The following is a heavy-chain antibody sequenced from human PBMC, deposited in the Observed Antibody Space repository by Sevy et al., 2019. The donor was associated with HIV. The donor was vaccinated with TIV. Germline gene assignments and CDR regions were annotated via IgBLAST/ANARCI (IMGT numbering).Heavy chain of an antibody. CDR2: ISYDGSNK. V-gene: IGHV3-30*18. J-gene: IGHJ6*02. D-gene: IGHD5-12*01. CDR1: GFTFSSYG. CDR3: AKAPTGGYDSHRVYYGMDV. Sequence: GGSLRLSCAASGFTFSSYGMHWVRQAPGKGLEWVAVISYDGSNKYYADSVKGRFTISRDNSKNTLYLQMNSLRAEDTAVYYCAKAPTGGYDSHRVYYGMDVWGQGTTVTVSS.